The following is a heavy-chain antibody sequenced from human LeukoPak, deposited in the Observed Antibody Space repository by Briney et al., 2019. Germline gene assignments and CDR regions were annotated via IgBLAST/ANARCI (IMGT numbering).Heavy chain of an antibody. D-gene: IGHD2/OR15-2a*01. V-gene: IGHV4-4*02. J-gene: IGHJ5*02. CDR2: IYHSGST. CDR1: GGSISSTNW. Sequence: SETLSLTCGVSGGSISSTNWWSWVRQPPVKGLEWIGEIYHSGSTNYNPSLKSRVTISVDKSKNQFSLKLSSVTAADTAVYYCARRMVSSWFDPWGQGTLVTVSS. CDR3: ARRMVSSWFDP.